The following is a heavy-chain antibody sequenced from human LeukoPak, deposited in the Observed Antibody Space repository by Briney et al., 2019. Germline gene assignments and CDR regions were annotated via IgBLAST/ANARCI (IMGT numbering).Heavy chain of an antibody. V-gene: IGHV4-34*01. CDR3: ARGYYYGSGSYSYLRAGYYYYGMDV. Sequence: PSETLSLTCAVYGGSLSGYYWSWIRQPPGKGLEWIGEINHSGSTNYNPSLKSRVTISVDTSKNQFSLKLSSVTAADTAVYYCARGYYYGSGSYSYLRAGYYYYGMDVWGQGTTVTVSS. D-gene: IGHD3-10*01. CDR2: INHSGST. CDR1: GGSLSGYY. J-gene: IGHJ6*02.